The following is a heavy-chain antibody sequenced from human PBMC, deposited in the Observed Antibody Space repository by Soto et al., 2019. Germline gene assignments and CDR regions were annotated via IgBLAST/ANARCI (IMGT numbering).Heavy chain of an antibody. V-gene: IGHV5-51*01. D-gene: IGHD1-7*01. CDR2: IYPGDSDT. Sequence: PGESLKISCKGSGYSFTSYWIGWVRQMPEKGLEWMGIIYPGDSDTRYSPSFQGQVTISADKSISTAYLQWSSLKASDTAMYYCERHPRYNWNYGTNRHVWGRASTFTVS. J-gene: IGHJ6*02. CDR1: GYSFTSYW. CDR3: ERHPRYNWNYGTNRHV.